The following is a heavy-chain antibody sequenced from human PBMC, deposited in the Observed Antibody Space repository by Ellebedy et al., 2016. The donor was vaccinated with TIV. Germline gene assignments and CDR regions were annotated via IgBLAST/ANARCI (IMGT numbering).Heavy chain of an antibody. D-gene: IGHD2/OR15-2a*01. Sequence: PGGSLRLSCKGSGYSFCTYWIGWVRQMPGKGLEWMGIIFPGDSDTSYSPSFQGQVSISVDKSISTAYLQWSSLKASDTAIYYCARPNMGYYYMDAWGQGTTVIVSS. V-gene: IGHV5-51*01. CDR2: IFPGDSDT. J-gene: IGHJ6*03. CDR3: ARPNMGYYYMDA. CDR1: GYSFCTYW.